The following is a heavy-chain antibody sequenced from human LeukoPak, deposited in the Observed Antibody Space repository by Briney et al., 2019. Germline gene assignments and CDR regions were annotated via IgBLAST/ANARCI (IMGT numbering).Heavy chain of an antibody. Sequence: GASVKVSCKASGYTFTAYYIHWVRQAPGQGLEWLGWITPNSGGTNYGQKFQGRVTMTRDTSISTAYMELSRLRSDDTAVYYCARAPNRIAAAGSPGPYWGQGTLVTVSS. D-gene: IGHD6-13*01. CDR1: GYTFTAYY. CDR3: ARAPNRIAAAGSPGPY. CDR2: ITPNSGGT. V-gene: IGHV1-2*02. J-gene: IGHJ4*02.